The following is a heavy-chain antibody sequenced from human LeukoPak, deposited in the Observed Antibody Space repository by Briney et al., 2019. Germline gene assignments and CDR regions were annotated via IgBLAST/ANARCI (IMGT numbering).Heavy chain of an antibody. CDR1: GGSISSYY. J-gene: IGHJ5*02. D-gene: IGHD2-2*01. Sequence: PSETLSLTCTVSGGSISSYYWSWIRQPPGKGLEWIGYIYYTGSTNYNPSLKSRVTMSVDTSKNQFSLKLSSVTAADTAVYYCARVAGIVVVPAAKYNWFDPWGQGTLVTVSS. CDR3: ARVAGIVVVPAAKYNWFDP. CDR2: IYYTGST. V-gene: IGHV4-59*01.